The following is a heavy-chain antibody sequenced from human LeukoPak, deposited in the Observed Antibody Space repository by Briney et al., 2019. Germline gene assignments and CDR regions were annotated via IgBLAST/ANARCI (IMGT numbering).Heavy chain of an antibody. J-gene: IGHJ4*02. CDR1: GFTFSSYE. D-gene: IGHD3-10*01. CDR3: ARDSLVRGDKVDY. V-gene: IGHV3-48*03. Sequence: GGSLRLSCAASGFTFSSYEMNWVRQAPGKGPEWVTYISSSGSTIYYTDSVKGRFTISRDNAKNSLYLQMNSLRAEDTAVYYCARDSLVRGDKVDYWGQGTLVTVSS. CDR2: ISSSGSTI.